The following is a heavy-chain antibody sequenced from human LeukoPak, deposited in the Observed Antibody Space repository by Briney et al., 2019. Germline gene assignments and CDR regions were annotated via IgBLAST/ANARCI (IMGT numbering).Heavy chain of an antibody. V-gene: IGHV4-39*07. CDR2: IYYSGST. CDR3: ARVAMIVVPKRAFDI. CDR1: GGSISSSSYY. Sequence: SETLSLTCTVSGGSISSSSYYWGWIRQPRGKGLEWIGSIYYSGSTYYNPSLKSRVTISVDTSKNQFSLKLSSVTAADTAVYYCARVAMIVVPKRAFDIWGQGTMVTVSS. D-gene: IGHD3-22*01. J-gene: IGHJ3*02.